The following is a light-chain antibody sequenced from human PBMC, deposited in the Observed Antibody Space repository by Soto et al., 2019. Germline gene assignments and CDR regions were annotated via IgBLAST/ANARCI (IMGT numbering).Light chain of an antibody. CDR3: CSYAGSYNFGV. CDR1: SRDVGGYNY. J-gene: IGLJ3*02. CDR2: DVT. Sequence: QSALTQPRSVSGSPGQSVTISCTGTSRDVGGYNYVSWYQQHPGKAPELMIYDVTKRPSGVPDRFSGSKSGNTASLTISGLQAEDEADYYCCSYAGSYNFGVFGGGTKVTV. V-gene: IGLV2-11*01.